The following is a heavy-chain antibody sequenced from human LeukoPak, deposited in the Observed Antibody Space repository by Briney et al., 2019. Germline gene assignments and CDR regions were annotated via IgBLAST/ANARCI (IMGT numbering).Heavy chain of an antibody. Sequence: APVKVSCKASGYTFTGYYMHWVRQAPGQGLEWMGWINPNSGGTNYAQKFQGRVTMTRDTSISTAYMELSRLRSDDTAVYYCARDTAHDYYDSSGYGDDWGQGTLVTVSS. J-gene: IGHJ4*02. CDR3: ARDTAHDYYDSSGYGDD. V-gene: IGHV1-2*02. CDR2: INPNSGGT. D-gene: IGHD3-22*01. CDR1: GYTFTGYY.